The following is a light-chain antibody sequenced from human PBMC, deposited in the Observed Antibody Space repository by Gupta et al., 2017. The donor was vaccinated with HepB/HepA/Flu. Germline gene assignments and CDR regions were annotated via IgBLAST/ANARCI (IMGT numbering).Light chain of an antibody. CDR2: HNN. CDR3: ATWDDGLSRPA. Sequence: GTPGQTVTISCSGSSSNIGSTTVNWYQQLPGTAPKLLIYHNNQRPSGVPDRFSGSKSGTSASLAISGLQSEDEADYYCATWDDGLSRPAFGGGTTLTVL. V-gene: IGLV1-44*01. J-gene: IGLJ2*01. CDR1: SSNIGSTT.